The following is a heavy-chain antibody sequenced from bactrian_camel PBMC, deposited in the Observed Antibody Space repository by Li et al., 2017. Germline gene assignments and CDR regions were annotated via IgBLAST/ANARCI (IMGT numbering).Heavy chain of an antibody. CDR3: ATRKDFAFGY. D-gene: IGHD5*01. Sequence: VQLVESGGKTVQTGGSLRLSCQASGYHHSAYCLAWFRQAPGKAREGVAGIGTNGVAAAADSVKGRFTTSRDNAKNVVYLQMDSLKSEDTALYYRATRKDFAFGYWGQGTQVTVS. V-gene: IGHV3S1*01. J-gene: IGHJ6*01. CDR2: IGTNGVAA. CDR1: GYHHSAYC.